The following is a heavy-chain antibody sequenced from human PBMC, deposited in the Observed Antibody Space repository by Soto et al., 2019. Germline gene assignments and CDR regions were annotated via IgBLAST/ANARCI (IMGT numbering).Heavy chain of an antibody. D-gene: IGHD3-22*01. CDR1: GYTFTGYF. V-gene: IGHV1-2*02. CDR3: ARVRKYYDSSGSLDY. J-gene: IGHJ4*02. CDR2: INPNSGDT. Sequence: SVKVSCKSSGYTFTGYFMHWVRQAPGQGLEWMGWINPNSGDTKYAQKFQGRVTMTRDMSISTAYMELRRLTSDDTAVYYCARVRKYYDSSGSLDYWGQGNLVTVSS.